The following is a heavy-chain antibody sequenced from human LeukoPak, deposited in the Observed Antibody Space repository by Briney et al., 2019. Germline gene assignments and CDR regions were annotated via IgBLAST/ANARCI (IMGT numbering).Heavy chain of an antibody. CDR1: GGSISSYY. CDR2: IYTSGST. J-gene: IGHJ6*03. Sequence: SETLSLTCTVSGGSISSYYWSWIRQPAGKGLEWIGRIYTSGSTNYNPSLKSRVTMSVDTSKNQFSLKLSSVTAADTAVYYCAREVAAAGTHYMDVWGKGTTVTVSS. CDR3: AREVAAAGTHYMDV. V-gene: IGHV4-4*07. D-gene: IGHD6-13*01.